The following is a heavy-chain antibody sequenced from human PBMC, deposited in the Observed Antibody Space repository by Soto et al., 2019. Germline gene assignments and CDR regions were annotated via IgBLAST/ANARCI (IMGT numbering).Heavy chain of an antibody. J-gene: IGHJ4*02. CDR1: GYTFTHYD. Sequence: ASVKVSCKASGYTFTHYDINWVRQAPGHGLEWMGSMNPNSGNTAYAQKFQGRVTMTTDTSTSTAYMELRSLRSDDTAVYYCARDPYDSSGYSVDYWGQGTLVTASS. V-gene: IGHV1-8*01. CDR2: MNPNSGNT. CDR3: ARDPYDSSGYSVDY. D-gene: IGHD3-22*01.